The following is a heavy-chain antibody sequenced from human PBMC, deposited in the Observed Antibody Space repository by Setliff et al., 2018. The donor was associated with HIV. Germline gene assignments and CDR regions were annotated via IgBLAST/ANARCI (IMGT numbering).Heavy chain of an antibody. Sequence: PGESLKISCAASGFTFRNYAMTWVRQAPGKGLEWVSTISPSSGGTNYADSVKGRFTISRDNSKNILYLRMNSLRVEDSAVYYCAKTVALLRAARLDLDYWGQGTLVTVSS. J-gene: IGHJ4*02. V-gene: IGHV3-23*01. CDR3: AKTVALLRAARLDLDY. CDR2: ISPSSGGT. D-gene: IGHD6-6*01. CDR1: GFTFRNYA.